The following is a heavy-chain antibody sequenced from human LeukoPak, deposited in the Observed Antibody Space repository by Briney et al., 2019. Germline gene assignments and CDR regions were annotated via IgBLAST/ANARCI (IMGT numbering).Heavy chain of an antibody. CDR3: ASFAYCSGGSCYARAFDP. Sequence: ASVKVSCKASGYTFTSYYMHWVRQAPGQGLEWMGIINPSGGSTSYAQKFQGRVTMTRDTSTSTVYMELRSLRSDDTAVYYCASFAYCSGGSCYARAFDPWGQGTLVTVSS. J-gene: IGHJ5*02. CDR1: GYTFTSYY. CDR2: INPSGGST. D-gene: IGHD2-15*01. V-gene: IGHV1-46*01.